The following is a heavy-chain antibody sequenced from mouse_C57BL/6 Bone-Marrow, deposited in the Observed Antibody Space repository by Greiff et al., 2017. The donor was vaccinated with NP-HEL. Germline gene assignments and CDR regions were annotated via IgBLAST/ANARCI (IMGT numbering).Heavy chain of an antibody. V-gene: IGHV1-59*01. J-gene: IGHJ3*01. CDR3: ARGNYYGSKGFAY. CDR2: IDPSDSYT. D-gene: IGHD1-1*01. CDR1: GYTFTSYW. Sequence: VQLQQPGAELVRPGTSVKLSCKASGYTFTSYWMHWVKQRPGQGLEWIGVIDPSDSYTNYNQKFKGKATLTVDTSSSTAYMQLSSLTSEDSAVYYCARGNYYGSKGFAYWGQGTLVTVSA.